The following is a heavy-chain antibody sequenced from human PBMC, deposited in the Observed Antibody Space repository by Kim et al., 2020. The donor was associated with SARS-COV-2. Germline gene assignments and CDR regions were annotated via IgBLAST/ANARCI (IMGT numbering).Heavy chain of an antibody. CDR3: ARESPGWFDP. CDR1: GYSISSGYY. J-gene: IGHJ5*02. V-gene: IGHV4-38-2*02. CDR2: IYHSGST. Sequence: SETLSLTCTVSGYSISSGYYWGWIRQPPGKGLEWIGSIYHSGSTYYNPSLKSRVTISVDTSKNQFSLKLSTVTAADTAVYYSARESPGWFDPWGQGTLVTVSS.